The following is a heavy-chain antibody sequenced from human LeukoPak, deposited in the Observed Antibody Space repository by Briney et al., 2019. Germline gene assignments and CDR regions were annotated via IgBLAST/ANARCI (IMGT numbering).Heavy chain of an antibody. CDR2: IYTSGST. Sequence: SETLSLTCTVSGGSISSYYWSWIRQPAGKGLEWIGRIYTSGSTNYNPSLKSRLSMSVDTSKNQFSLNLTSVTAADTAVYYCARGDKPGQGFDYWGQGTLVTVSP. V-gene: IGHV4-4*07. CDR1: GGSISSYY. J-gene: IGHJ4*02. CDR3: ARGDKPGQGFDY. D-gene: IGHD2-15*01.